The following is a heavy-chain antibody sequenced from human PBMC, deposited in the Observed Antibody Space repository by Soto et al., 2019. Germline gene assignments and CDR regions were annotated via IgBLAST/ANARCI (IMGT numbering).Heavy chain of an antibody. CDR1: GFTFSSYS. Sequence: LRLSCAASGFTFSSYSMNWVRQAPGKGLEWVSYISGSGISTHYADSVKGRFTVSRDNSKNTLYLQMNSLRAEDTAVYNCAKEPVGPDWYFDLWGRGTLVTVSS. CDR3: AKEPVGPDWYFDL. J-gene: IGHJ2*01. CDR2: ISGSGIST. V-gene: IGHV3-23*01.